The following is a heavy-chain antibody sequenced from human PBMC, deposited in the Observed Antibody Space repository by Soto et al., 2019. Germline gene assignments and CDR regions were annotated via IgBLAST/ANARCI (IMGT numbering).Heavy chain of an antibody. CDR3: ARHHGPTTAENWFDP. J-gene: IGHJ5*02. V-gene: IGHV1-18*01. D-gene: IGHD5-12*01. CDR2: ISTYSGAT. Sequence: QVHLVQSGVEVKTPGASVKVSCQASGYTFFTYDISWVRQAPGQGLEWMGWISTYSGATKYAQKFQGRVTMTTDTSTTTAYLALRSLRADDTAVYYCARHHGPTTAENWFDPWGQGTLVTVSS. CDR1: GYTFFTYD.